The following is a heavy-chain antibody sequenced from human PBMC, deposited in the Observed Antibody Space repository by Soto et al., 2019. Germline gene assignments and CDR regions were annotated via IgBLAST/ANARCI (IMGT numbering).Heavy chain of an antibody. J-gene: IGHJ6*02. CDR1: GFTFDDYA. D-gene: IGHD3-10*01. CDR3: AKDAGAVRGSNYYRHFGLDV. CDR2: VSWNSGDI. Sequence: EAQLVESGGGLVQPGRSLRLSCAAYGFTFDDYAMHWVRQIPGKGLEWVSGVSWNSGDIDYADSVKGRFSISRDNAKDSLYLQMTSLRAEDTALYYCAKDAGAVRGSNYYRHFGLDVWGQGTTVTVSS. V-gene: IGHV3-9*01.